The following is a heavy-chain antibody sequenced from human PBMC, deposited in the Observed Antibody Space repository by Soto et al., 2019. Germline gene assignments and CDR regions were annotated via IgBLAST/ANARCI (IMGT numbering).Heavy chain of an antibody. J-gene: IGHJ4*02. CDR1: GFTFSNSD. D-gene: IGHD1-1*01. CDR3: VRGDNWSDEASDY. V-gene: IGHV3-35*01. CDR2: VSWNGGRT. Sequence: GGSLRLSCAASGFTFSNSDMNWVHQAPGKGLEWVSGVSWNGGRTHYADSVKGRFIISRDNSRNTLYLQTNSLRAEDTAIYYCVRGDNWSDEASDYWGQGTLVTVSS.